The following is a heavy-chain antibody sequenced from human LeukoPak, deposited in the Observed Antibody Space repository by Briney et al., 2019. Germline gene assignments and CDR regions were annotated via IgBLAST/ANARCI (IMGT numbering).Heavy chain of an antibody. CDR2: INPNSGGT. CDR1: GYTFTGYY. V-gene: IGHV1-2*02. CDR3: ARGGYSGYDAYYYYYGMDV. J-gene: IGHJ6*02. Sequence: ASVKVSCKASGYTFTGYYMHWVRQAPGQGLEWMGWINPNSGGTNYAQKFQGRVTMTGDTSISTAYMELSRLRSDDTAVYYCARGGYSGYDAYYYYYGMDVWGQGTTVTVSS. D-gene: IGHD5-12*01.